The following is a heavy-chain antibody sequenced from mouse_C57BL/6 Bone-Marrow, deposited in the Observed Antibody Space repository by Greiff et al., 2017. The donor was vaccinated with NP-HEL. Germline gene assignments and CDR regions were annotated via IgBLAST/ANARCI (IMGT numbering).Heavy chain of an antibody. J-gene: IGHJ1*03. CDR3: VYYCGMGYFDV. V-gene: IGHV5-6*01. CDR2: ISSGGSYT. CDR1: GFTFSSYG. Sequence: EVQLVESGGDLVKPGGSLKLSCAASGFTFSSYGMSWVRQTPDKRLEWVATISSGGSYTYYPDSVKGRFTISRDNAKNTLYLQMSSLKSEDTAMYYGVYYCGMGYFDVWGRGTAVTVSA. D-gene: IGHD1-1*01.